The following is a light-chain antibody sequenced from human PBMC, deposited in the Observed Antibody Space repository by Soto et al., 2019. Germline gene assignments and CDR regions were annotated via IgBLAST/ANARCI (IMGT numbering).Light chain of an antibody. CDR2: DAS. V-gene: IGKV1-33*01. J-gene: IGKJ5*01. Sequence: DIQMTQSPSSLSASVGERVTISCQASQDITNNLIWYQQKPGKAPILLIYDASDLHTGVPSRFSGSGSGTDFTFTISSLQPEDIATYYCQQYDNLPLTFGQGTRLEIK. CDR3: QQYDNLPLT. CDR1: QDITNN.